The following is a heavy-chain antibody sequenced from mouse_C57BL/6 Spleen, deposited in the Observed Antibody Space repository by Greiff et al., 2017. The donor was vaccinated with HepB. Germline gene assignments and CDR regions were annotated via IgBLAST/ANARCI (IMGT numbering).Heavy chain of an antibody. V-gene: IGHV1-82*01. J-gene: IGHJ4*01. CDR3: ARSRMDY. CDR2: IYPGDGDT. CDR1: GYAFSSSW. Sequence: QVQLKESGPELVKPGASVKISCKASGYAFSSSWMNWVKQRPGKGLEWIGRIYPGDGDTNYNGKFKGKATLTADKSSSTAYMQLSSLTSEDSAVYFCARSRMDYWGQGTSVTVSS.